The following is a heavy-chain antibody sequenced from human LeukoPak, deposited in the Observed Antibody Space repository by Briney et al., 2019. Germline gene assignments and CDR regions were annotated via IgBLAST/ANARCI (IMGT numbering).Heavy chain of an antibody. D-gene: IGHD2-2*01. CDR3: ARGPPPVAKVATVLNY. V-gene: IGHV1-2*02. Sequence: ASVKVSCKASGYTFTGYYMHWVRQAPGRGLEWMGWISPNSGGTNYAHNFQGRVTMTRDTSISTGYMELRSLRYDDTAIYYCARGPPPVAKVATVLNYWGQGTLVTVSS. CDR1: GYTFTGYY. J-gene: IGHJ4*02. CDR2: ISPNSGGT.